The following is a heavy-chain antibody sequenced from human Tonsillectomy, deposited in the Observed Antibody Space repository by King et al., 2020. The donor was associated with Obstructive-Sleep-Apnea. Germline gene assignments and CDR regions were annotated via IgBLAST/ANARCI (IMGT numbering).Heavy chain of an antibody. CDR1: GFTFSDYY. J-gene: IGHJ4*02. CDR2: ISSRGSIV. CDR3: ASPLAGYKLL. V-gene: IGHV3-11*01. Sequence: VQLVESGGGLVKPGGSLRLSCAASGFTFSDYYMSWIRQAPGKGLEWVSYISSRGSIVSYADSVKGRFTISRDNAKNSLYLQMSSLRAEDTAVYYCASPLAGYKLLWDQGTLVTVSS. D-gene: IGHD1-1*01.